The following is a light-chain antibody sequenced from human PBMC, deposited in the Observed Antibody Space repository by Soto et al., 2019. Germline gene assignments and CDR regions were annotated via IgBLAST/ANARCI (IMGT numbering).Light chain of an antibody. CDR3: QEYQSYSRR. CDR2: DAS. J-gene: IGKJ1*01. Sequence: DIQMTQSPWTLSASVGDRVTITCRASQSISSWLAWYQQKPGKAPKLLIYDASSLESGVPSRFSGSGSGTEFTLTISSLKPDDFATYYCQEYQSYSRRFGQGTKVDI. V-gene: IGKV1-5*01. CDR1: QSISSW.